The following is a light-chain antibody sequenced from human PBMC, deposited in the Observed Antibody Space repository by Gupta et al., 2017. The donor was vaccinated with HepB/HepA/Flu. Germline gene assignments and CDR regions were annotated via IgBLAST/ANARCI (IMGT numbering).Light chain of an antibody. CDR1: SSDVGGYNY. Sequence: QSALTQPASVSGSPGQSITLSCTATSSDVGGYNYVSWYQQHPGKAPKLMIYDVSNRPSGVSNRFSGSKSGNTASLTISGLQAEDEADYYCSSYTSSSTLVFGTGTKVTVL. CDR3: SSYTSSSTLV. J-gene: IGLJ1*01. CDR2: DVS. V-gene: IGLV2-14*01.